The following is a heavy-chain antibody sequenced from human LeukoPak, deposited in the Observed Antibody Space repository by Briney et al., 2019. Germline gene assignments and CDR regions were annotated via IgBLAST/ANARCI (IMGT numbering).Heavy chain of an antibody. J-gene: IGHJ4*02. D-gene: IGHD6-13*01. V-gene: IGHV1-2*02. CDR1: GYTFTGYY. Sequence: ASVEVSCKASGYTFTGYYMHWVRQAPGQGLEWVGWINPNSGGTNYAQKFQGRVTMTRDTSISTAYMELSRLRSDDTAVCYCARVIYSSSWSDYWGQGTLVTVSS. CDR3: ARVIYSSSWSDY. CDR2: INPNSGGT.